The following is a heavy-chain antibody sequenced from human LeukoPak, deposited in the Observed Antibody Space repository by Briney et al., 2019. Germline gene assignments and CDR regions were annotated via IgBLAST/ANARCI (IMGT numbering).Heavy chain of an antibody. CDR3: ARYGYTGASDI. D-gene: IGHD3-16*01. CDR1: GFAFSTYT. J-gene: IGHJ3*02. CDR2: MNQDGSAK. V-gene: IGHV3-7*01. Sequence: GGSLRLSCAASGFAFSTYTINGVGQAPRKGLEWVASMNQDGSAKYYVDSLNGRFPISRDNARNSLYLQMNSLRVEDTAVYYCARYGYTGASDIWGQGTMVTVSS.